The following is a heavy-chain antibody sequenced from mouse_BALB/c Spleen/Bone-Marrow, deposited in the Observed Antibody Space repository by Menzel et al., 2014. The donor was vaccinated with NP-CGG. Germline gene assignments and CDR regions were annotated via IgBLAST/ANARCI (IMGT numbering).Heavy chain of an antibody. J-gene: IGHJ2*01. CDR1: GFPFSNYG. Sequence: EVQLPESGGGLVKPGWSLKLSCAASGFPFSNYGMSWVRQTPDKRLEWVTTINRDGTYTYYPDSVKGRFTISRDNAKNTLYLQMSSLKSEDTAMYYCARERYYGNGRIFEYWGEGTTLTGSP. V-gene: IGHV5-6*01. CDR3: ARERYYGNGRIFEY. D-gene: IGHD1-1*01. CDR2: INRDGTYT.